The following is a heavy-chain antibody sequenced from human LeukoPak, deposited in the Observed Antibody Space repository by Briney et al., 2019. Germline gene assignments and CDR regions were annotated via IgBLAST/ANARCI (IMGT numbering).Heavy chain of an antibody. V-gene: IGHV4-4*09. CDR3: ARQGVEGGYSYGLFDY. CDR1: GGSISSYY. D-gene: IGHD5-18*01. J-gene: IGHJ4*02. Sequence: SETLSLTCTVSGGSISSYYWSWVRQPPGKGLEWIGYIYTSGSTNYNPSLKSGVTISVDTSKNQFSLKLSSVTAADTAVYYCARQGVEGGYSYGLFDYWGQGTLVTVSS. CDR2: IYTSGST.